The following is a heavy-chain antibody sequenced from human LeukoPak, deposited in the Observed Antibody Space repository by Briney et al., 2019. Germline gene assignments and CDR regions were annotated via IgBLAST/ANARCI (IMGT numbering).Heavy chain of an antibody. J-gene: IGHJ4*02. CDR1: GFSFSSYW. V-gene: IGHV3-74*01. CDR3: ARRSAARSGFDY. D-gene: IGHD6-6*01. Sequence: PGGSLRLSCAASGFSFSSYWMYWVRQAPGKGLVCISRIKSDGSSTSYADSVKGRFTISRDNAKNTLHLQMNSLRVEDTAVYYCARRSAARSGFDYWGQGTLVSVSS. CDR2: IKSDGSST.